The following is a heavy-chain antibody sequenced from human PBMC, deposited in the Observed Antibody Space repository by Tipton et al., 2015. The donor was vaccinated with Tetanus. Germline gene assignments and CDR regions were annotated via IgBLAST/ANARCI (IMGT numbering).Heavy chain of an antibody. CDR1: GLPFSDFA. CDR2: ISVSGTT. CDR3: ASPVRAHLYAFDY. Sequence: SLRLSCVASGLPFSDFAMTWVRQAPGKGLDWVSTISVSGTTYNADSVKGRFTISRDNSLNTPYLQMNSLRAEDTGIYYCASPVRAHLYAFDYWGQGSLVTVSS. D-gene: IGHD2-2*02. J-gene: IGHJ4*02. V-gene: IGHV3-23*01.